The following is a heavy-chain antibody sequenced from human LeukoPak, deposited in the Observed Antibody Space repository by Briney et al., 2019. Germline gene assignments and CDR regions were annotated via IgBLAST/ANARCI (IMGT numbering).Heavy chain of an antibody. CDR3: AKDQEGVAVVLLHDAFDI. J-gene: IGHJ3*02. Sequence: PGGSLRLSCAASGFTFSSYNMHWVRQAPGKGLEWVAFIRYDGSDKYYAHSVKGRFTISRDNFKNTLYLQMSSLRVEDMAIYYCAKDQEGVAVVLLHDAFDIWGQGTMVTVSS. D-gene: IGHD2-2*01. CDR2: IRYDGSDK. V-gene: IGHV3-30*02. CDR1: GFTFSSYN.